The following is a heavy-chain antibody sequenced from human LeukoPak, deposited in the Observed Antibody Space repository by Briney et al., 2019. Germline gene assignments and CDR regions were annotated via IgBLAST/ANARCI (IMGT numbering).Heavy chain of an antibody. D-gene: IGHD5-24*01. CDR3: ARGRLQMATTPFDY. V-gene: IGHV4-39*07. CDR2: INHSGST. CDR1: GGSVSSSSYY. Sequence: SETLSLTCAVSGGSVSSSSYYWSWIRQPPGKGLEWIGKINHSGSTNYNPSLKSRVTISVDTSKNQFSLKLSSVTAADTAVYYCARGRLQMATTPFDYWGQGTLVTVSS. J-gene: IGHJ4*02.